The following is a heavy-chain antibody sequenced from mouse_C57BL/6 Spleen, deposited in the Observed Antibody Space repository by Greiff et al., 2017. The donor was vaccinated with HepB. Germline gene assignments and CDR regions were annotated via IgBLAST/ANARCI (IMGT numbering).Heavy chain of an antibody. D-gene: IGHD3-2*02. CDR1: GYAFSSSW. CDR2: IYPGDGDT. CDR3: ARSNDGDSSGYR. V-gene: IGHV1-82*01. J-gene: IGHJ2*01. Sequence: VQLQQSGPELVKPGASVKISCKASGYAFSSSWMNWVKQRPGKGLEWIGRIYPGDGDTNYNGKFKGKATLTADKSSSTAYMQLSSLTSEDSAVYFCARSNDGDSSGYRWGQGTTLTVSS.